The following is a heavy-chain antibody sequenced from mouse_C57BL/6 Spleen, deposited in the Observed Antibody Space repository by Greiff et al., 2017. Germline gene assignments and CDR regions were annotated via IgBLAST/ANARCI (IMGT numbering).Heavy chain of an antibody. V-gene: IGHV1-62-2*01. J-gene: IGHJ4*01. D-gene: IGHD1-1*01. CDR1: GYTFTEYT. Sequence: VQLQQSGAELVKPGASVKLSCKASGYTFTEYTIHWVKQRSGQGLEWIGWFYPGSGSIKYNEKFKDKATLTADKSSSTVYMELSRLTSEDSAVXFCARHEGGITTVRDYAMDYWGQGTSVTVSS. CDR3: ARHEGGITTVRDYAMDY. CDR2: FYPGSGSI.